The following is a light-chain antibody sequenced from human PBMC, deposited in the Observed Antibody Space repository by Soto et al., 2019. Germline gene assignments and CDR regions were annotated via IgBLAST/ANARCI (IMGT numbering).Light chain of an antibody. CDR3: QQYNKWPIT. J-gene: IGKJ5*01. CDR1: QSVSSD. CDR2: YTS. Sequence: EIVMTQSPATLSVSTGESATLSCRASQSVSSDLARYQQKPGQAPRLLIYYTSTRATGFPARFSGGGSGTEFTLTISSLQSEDSAFYYCQQYNKWPITFGQGTLLEIK. V-gene: IGKV3-15*01.